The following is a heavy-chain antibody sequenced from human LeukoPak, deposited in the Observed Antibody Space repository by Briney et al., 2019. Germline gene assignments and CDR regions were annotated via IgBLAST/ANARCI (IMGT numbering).Heavy chain of an antibody. V-gene: IGHV3-23*01. CDR2: ISGSGGST. J-gene: IGHJ4*02. Sequence: PGGSLRLSCAASGFIFNSYAMSWVRQAPGKGLEWVSAISGSGGSTYYADSVKGRFTISRDNSKNTLYLQMNSLRAEDTAVYYCAKSASAYSSSCPDYWGQGTLVTVSS. CDR3: AKSASAYSSSCPDY. CDR1: GFIFNSYA. D-gene: IGHD6-13*01.